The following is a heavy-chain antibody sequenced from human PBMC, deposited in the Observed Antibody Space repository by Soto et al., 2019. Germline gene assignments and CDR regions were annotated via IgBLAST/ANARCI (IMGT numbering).Heavy chain of an antibody. D-gene: IGHD2-15*01. CDR2: ISSSSSYI. CDR1: GFTFSSYS. V-gene: IGHV3-21*01. Sequence: EVQLVESGGGLVKPGGSLRLSCAASGFTFSSYSMNWVRQAPGKGLEWVSSISSSSSYIYYADSVKGRFTISRDNAKNSLDLQMNSLKEEDTAVYYCARDRLGIVVVVAATGAFDIWGQGTMVTGSS. J-gene: IGHJ3*02. CDR3: ARDRLGIVVVVAATGAFDI.